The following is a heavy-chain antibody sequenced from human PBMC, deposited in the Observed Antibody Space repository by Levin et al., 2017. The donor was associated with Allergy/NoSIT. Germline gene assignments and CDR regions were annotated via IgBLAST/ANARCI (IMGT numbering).Heavy chain of an antibody. Sequence: SCAASGFTLSSYWMNWVRQAPGKGLEWVANIKEDGSEKYYVDSVKGRFAISRDNVRNSLWLQMNSLRAEDTALYYCARSGHFDRSGYYHDAFDIWGQGTMVTVSS. CDR2: IKEDGSEK. D-gene: IGHD3-22*01. V-gene: IGHV3-7*01. J-gene: IGHJ3*02. CDR1: GFTLSSYW. CDR3: ARSGHFDRSGYYHDAFDI.